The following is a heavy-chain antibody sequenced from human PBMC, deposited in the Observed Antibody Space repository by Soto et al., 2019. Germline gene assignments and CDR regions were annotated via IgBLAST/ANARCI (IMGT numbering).Heavy chain of an antibody. D-gene: IGHD6-19*01. CDR3: ARYVGYSSGWYDY. CDR1: AGAIIGGDYY. J-gene: IGHJ4*02. V-gene: IGHV4-30-4*01. CDR2: VYYRGRT. Sequence: PSQRHCVKGTLSAGAIIGGDYYWIWIRPQLGKRLEWFEYVYYRGRTYHNPVLKSRVTVSVDTSKNQFSLKLRYVTAADTAVYYCARYVGYSSGWYDYWGQGTRVTVS.